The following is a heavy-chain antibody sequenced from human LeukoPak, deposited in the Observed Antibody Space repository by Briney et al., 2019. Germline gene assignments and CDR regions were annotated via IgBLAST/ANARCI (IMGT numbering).Heavy chain of an antibody. J-gene: IGHJ4*02. CDR3: VREFRSGY. CDR2: ISSSGTYI. D-gene: IGHD1-26*01. Sequence: TGGSLRLSCAASGFSSSSYSLNWVRQAPGKGLEWVSSISSSGTYIYYADSVKGRFTISRDNAKKSLYLQMNSLRVEDTALYYCVREFRSGYWGQGTLVMVSS. CDR1: GFSSSSYS. V-gene: IGHV3-21*01.